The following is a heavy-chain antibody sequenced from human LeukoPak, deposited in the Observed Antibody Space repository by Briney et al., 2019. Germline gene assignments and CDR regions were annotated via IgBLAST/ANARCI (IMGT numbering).Heavy chain of an antibody. Sequence: PSETLSLTCTVYGGSLGGFYWSWVRQSPGTGLEWIGHINDSGGTNYNPSLTSRVTISLDTSNKSFSLKMNSVTAADTAVYFCARRSAYSSSSGFNLWGQGTPVIVSS. CDR3: ARRSAYSSSSGFNL. CDR2: INDSGGT. V-gene: IGHV4-34*01. J-gene: IGHJ4*02. CDR1: GGSLGGFY. D-gene: IGHD6-6*01.